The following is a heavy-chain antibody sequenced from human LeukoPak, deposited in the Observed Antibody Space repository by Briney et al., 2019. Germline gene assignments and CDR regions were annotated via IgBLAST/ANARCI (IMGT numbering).Heavy chain of an antibody. V-gene: IGHV3-23*01. J-gene: IGHJ5*02. CDR3: AKYIVGGATRFRWFDP. Sequence: GGSLRLSCAAFGFTLSSYAMSWVRQAPGKGLEWVSTISASGGSTYYADSVKGRFTISRDNSENTLHVQMNSLRAEDTAIYYCAKYIVGGATRFRWFDPWGQGTLVTVSS. CDR2: ISASGGST. D-gene: IGHD1-26*01. CDR1: GFTLSSYA.